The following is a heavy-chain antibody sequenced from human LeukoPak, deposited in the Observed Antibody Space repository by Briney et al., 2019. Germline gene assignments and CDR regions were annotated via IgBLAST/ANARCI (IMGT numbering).Heavy chain of an antibody. CDR1: GFTFSNYG. V-gene: IGHV3-30*18. CDR2: ISYDGSNE. J-gene: IGHJ5*02. D-gene: IGHD2-21*02. Sequence: GRSLRLSCAASGFTFSNYGMHWVRQAPGKGLEWVAVISYDGSNEYYADSVKGRFTISRDSSKNTVFLQMNSLRAEDTAVYYCAKDRVPYCGGDCYSVIDPWGQGTLVTVSS. CDR3: AKDRVPYCGGDCYSVIDP.